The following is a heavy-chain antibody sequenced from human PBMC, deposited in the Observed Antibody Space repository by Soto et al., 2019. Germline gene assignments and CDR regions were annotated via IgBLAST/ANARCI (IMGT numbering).Heavy chain of an antibody. D-gene: IGHD6-19*01. CDR2: ITPFFGTA. CDR1: GGTFSNYA. J-gene: IGHJ2*01. V-gene: IGHV1-69*12. Sequence: QVQLVQSGAEVKKPGSSVKVSCKSSGGTFSNYAISWVRQAPGQGLAWMGGITPFFGTANYAQKFQGRVTITADESMSTAYMELSRLRSEDTAGYYCAQTLGLAVAGPGRFDLWGRGTLVAVSS. CDR3: AQTLGLAVAGPGRFDL.